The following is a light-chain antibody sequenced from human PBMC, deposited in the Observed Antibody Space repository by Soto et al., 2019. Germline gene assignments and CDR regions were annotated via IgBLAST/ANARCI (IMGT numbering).Light chain of an antibody. V-gene: IGKV1-39*01. CDR2: AAS. J-gene: IGKJ2*01. Sequence: EIQMTQSPSSLSASVGDRVTITCRASQSISTHLNWYLHKPGKAPKVLIYAASILQTGVPSRFSGSGSGTDFPLTIRSVQPEDSATYYCQQSYATPHTFGQGTKLEI. CDR3: QQSYATPHT. CDR1: QSISTH.